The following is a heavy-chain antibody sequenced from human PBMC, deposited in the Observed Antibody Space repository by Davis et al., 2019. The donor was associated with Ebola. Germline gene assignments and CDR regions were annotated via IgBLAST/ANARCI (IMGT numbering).Heavy chain of an antibody. CDR1: GFTFSSFA. J-gene: IGHJ4*02. D-gene: IGHD3-3*01. CDR3: VRGADFWSGYRAGKFD. V-gene: IGHV3-30-3*01. CDR2: ISHDGTNE. Sequence: PGGSLRLSCAASGFTFSSFAMHWVRQAPGRGLEWLSGISHDGTNENYADSMKGRITISRDNFKNTVYMQMSTLRTEDSAVYYCVRGADFWSGYRAGKFDWGRGTLVTVSS.